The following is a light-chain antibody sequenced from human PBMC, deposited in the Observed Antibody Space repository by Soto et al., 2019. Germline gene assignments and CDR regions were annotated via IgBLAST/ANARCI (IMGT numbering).Light chain of an antibody. J-gene: IGKJ5*01. V-gene: IGKV3-11*01. CDR3: QRGDT. Sequence: EIVLTQSPATLSLSPGERATLSCRASQSVSSNLAWYQQKPGQAPRLLIYDASNRATGIPARFSGSGSGTDFTLTISRLEPEDFAVYYCQRGDTFGQGKRLEI. CDR1: QSVSSN. CDR2: DAS.